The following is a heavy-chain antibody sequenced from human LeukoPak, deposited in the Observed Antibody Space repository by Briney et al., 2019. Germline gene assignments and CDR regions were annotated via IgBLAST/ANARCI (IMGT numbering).Heavy chain of an antibody. CDR1: GFTFDDYA. CDR3: AKASASSMVRGVLDV. D-gene: IGHD3-10*01. CDR2: ISWNSGSI. V-gene: IGHV3-9*03. J-gene: IGHJ6*04. Sequence: GGSLRLSRAASGFTFDDYAMHWVRQAPGKGLEWVSGISWNSGSIGYADSVKGRFTSSRDNAKNSLYLQMNSLRAEDMALYYCAKASASSMVRGVLDVWGKGTTVTVSS.